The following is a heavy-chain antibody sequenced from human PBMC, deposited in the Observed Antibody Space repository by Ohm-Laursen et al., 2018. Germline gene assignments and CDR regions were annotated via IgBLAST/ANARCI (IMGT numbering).Heavy chain of an antibody. Sequence: ASVKVSCKVSGYTLTGLSMHWVRQAPGKGLEWMGGFDPEDGETIYAQKFQGRVTMTEDTSTDTAYMELSNLRSEDTAVYYCATDPRASLDAFDIWGQGTMVTVSS. CDR3: ATDPRASLDAFDI. D-gene: IGHD6-6*01. CDR1: GYTLTGLS. J-gene: IGHJ3*02. CDR2: FDPEDGET. V-gene: IGHV1-24*01.